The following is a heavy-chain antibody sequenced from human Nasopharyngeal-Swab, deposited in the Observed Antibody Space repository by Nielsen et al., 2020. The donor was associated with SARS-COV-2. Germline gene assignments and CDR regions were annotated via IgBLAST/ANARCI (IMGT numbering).Heavy chain of an antibody. CDR3: AREKAVAGIGGYHYYGMDV. CDR2: IYSGGST. V-gene: IGHV3-53*05. Sequence: GGSLRLSCAASGFTVSSNYMSWVRQAPGKGLEWVSVIYSGGSTYYIDSVKGRFTVSRDNSRNTLYPQMNSLRPEDTAVYYCAREKAVAGIGGYHYYGMDVWGQGTTVTVSS. CDR1: GFTVSSNY. D-gene: IGHD6-19*01. J-gene: IGHJ6*02.